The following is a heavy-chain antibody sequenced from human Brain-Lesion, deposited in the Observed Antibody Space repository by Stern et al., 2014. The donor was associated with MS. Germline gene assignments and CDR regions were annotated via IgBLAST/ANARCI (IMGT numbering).Heavy chain of an antibody. V-gene: IGHV4-39*01. CDR1: GGPVSSTSYA. D-gene: IGHD2-15*01. J-gene: IGHJ5*02. Sequence: QVQLQESGPGLVKPSETLSLTCTVAGGPVSSTSYAWAWIRQPPGKGLEWIGTIYYSGNTSCAPSPRGRLPISRDTSKKQFSLQLRSVTAADTAVYYCAGEEDIRYCSGGSCTGNWFDPWGQGTLVTVSS. CDR3: AGEEDIRYCSGGSCTGNWFDP. CDR2: IYYSGNT.